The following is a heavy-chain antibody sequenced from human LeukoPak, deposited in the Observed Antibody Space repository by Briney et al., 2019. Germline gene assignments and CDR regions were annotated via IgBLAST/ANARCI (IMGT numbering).Heavy chain of an antibody. CDR3: ARVQSGVGAIGAAFDI. D-gene: IGHD1-26*01. CDR1: GGSISSYY. V-gene: IGHV4-4*07. J-gene: IGHJ3*02. Sequence: SETLSFTCTVSGGSISSYYWSWIRQPAGKGLEWIGRIYTSGSTNYNPSLKSRVTMSVDTSKNQFSLKLSSVTAADTAVYYCARVQSGVGAIGAAFDIRGQGTMVTASS. CDR2: IYTSGST.